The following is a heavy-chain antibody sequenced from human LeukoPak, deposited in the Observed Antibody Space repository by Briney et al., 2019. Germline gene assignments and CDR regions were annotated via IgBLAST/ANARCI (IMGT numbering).Heavy chain of an antibody. D-gene: IGHD3-22*01. CDR1: GFTFDDYT. CDR2: ITWDGGST. J-gene: IGHJ3*02. V-gene: IGHV3-43*01. CDR3: AKDLVPPEYYYDSSAHLGAFDI. Sequence: GGSLRLSCAASGFTFDDYTMHWVRQAPGKGLEWVSLITWDGGSTYYADSVKGRFTISRDNSKNSLYLQMNSLRAEDTAVYYCAKDLVPPEYYYDSSAHLGAFDIWGQGTMVTASS.